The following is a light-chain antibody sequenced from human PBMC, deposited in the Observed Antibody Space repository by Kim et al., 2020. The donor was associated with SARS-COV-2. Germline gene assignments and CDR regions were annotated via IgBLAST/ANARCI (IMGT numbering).Light chain of an antibody. J-gene: IGLJ3*02. CDR3: QSYDSTIRV. CDR1: RGNIGRNY. V-gene: IGLV6-57*03. CDR2: EDT. Sequence: KVISPCTRTRGNIGRNYVQWYQQRPGTAPIIVIHEDTERPSGVPDRLSGSIDVTSNSAFLTISGLRPEDEADYYCQSYDSTIRVFGGGTQLTVL.